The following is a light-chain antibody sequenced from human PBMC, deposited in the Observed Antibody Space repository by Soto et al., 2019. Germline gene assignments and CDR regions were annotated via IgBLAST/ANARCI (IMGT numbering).Light chain of an antibody. CDR1: QTISSW. V-gene: IGKV1-5*03. J-gene: IGKJ1*01. Sequence: DIQMTQSPSTLSGSVGDRVTITCRASQTISSWLAWYQQKPGKAPKLLIYKASTLKSGVPSRFSGSGSGTDFTLTISSLQSEDSATYYCLQDINYPWTFGQGTKVDIK. CDR3: LQDINYPWT. CDR2: KAS.